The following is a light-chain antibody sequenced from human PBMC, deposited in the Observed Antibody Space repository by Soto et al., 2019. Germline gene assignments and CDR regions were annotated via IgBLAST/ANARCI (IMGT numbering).Light chain of an antibody. CDR3: QQDGILCAFT. J-gene: IGKJ4*01. V-gene: IGKV1-5*03. CDR2: KAS. Sequence: DNQMTQSPSTLSASEGDRVTITCRASQSVSSWVAWYQQKPGKAPKLLIYKASSLESGGPSRFSGSGSGTEFTPTISSRHADYASSYYCQQDGILCAFTFGVGTKVDI. CDR1: QSVSSW.